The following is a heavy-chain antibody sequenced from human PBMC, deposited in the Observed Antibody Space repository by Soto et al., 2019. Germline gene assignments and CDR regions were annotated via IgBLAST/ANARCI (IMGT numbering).Heavy chain of an antibody. D-gene: IGHD3-22*01. J-gene: IGHJ4*02. V-gene: IGHV3-7*03. Sequence: PGGSLRLSCAASGFTFSSYWMSWVRQAPGKGLEWVANIKQDGSEKYYVDSVKGRFTISRDNAKNSLYLQMNSMRAEDTAVYYCARDLGYYDSSGYFDNWGQGTLVTVSS. CDR2: IKQDGSEK. CDR3: ARDLGYYDSSGYFDN. CDR1: GFTFSSYW.